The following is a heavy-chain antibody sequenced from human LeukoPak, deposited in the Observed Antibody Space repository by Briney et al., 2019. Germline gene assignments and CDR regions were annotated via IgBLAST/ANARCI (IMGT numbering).Heavy chain of an antibody. V-gene: IGHV3-48*01. CDR2: ISSSSTI. Sequence: GGSLRLSCAASGFTFSSYSMNWVRQAPGKGLEWVSYISSSSTIYYADSVKGRFTISRDTAKNPLYLQMNSLSAEDTAVYYCARDPSIAAAQYYMDVWGKGTTVTVSS. CDR1: GFTFSSYS. J-gene: IGHJ6*03. CDR3: ARDPSIAAAQYYMDV. D-gene: IGHD6-13*01.